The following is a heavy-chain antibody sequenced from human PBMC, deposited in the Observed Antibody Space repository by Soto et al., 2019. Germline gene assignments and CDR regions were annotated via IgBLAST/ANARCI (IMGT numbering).Heavy chain of an antibody. V-gene: IGHV4-4*02. Sequence: QVQLQESGPGLVKPSGTLSLTCAVSGGSISSGYWWSWVRQPPGKGLEWIGEIYHSGSTNYNPSLRRRVTISVDKSKNHFSLNLSSVTAADTAVYSCAREGSSGYSLDPWGQGTLVTVSS. CDR1: GGSISSGYW. CDR3: AREGSSGYSLDP. D-gene: IGHD3-22*01. CDR2: IYHSGST. J-gene: IGHJ5*02.